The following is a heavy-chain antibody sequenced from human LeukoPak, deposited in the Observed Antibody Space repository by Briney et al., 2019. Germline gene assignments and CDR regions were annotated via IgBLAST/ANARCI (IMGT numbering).Heavy chain of an antibody. Sequence: GGSLRLSCAASGFTFSNAWMSWVRQAPGKGLEWVSGISSSGGSTYYADSVKGRFTISRDNSKNTLYLQMNSLRAEDTAVYYCAKDASIFDYFDFWGQGTLVTVSS. CDR2: ISSSGGST. V-gene: IGHV3-23*01. D-gene: IGHD6-6*01. J-gene: IGHJ4*02. CDR3: AKDASIFDYFDF. CDR1: GFTFSNAW.